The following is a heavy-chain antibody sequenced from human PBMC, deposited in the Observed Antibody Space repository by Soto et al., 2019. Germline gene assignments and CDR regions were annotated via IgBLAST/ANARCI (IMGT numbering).Heavy chain of an antibody. CDR2: MSYDGSNE. J-gene: IGHJ4*02. CDR3: AKDGSHNFDY. CDR1: GFTFSPYA. V-gene: IGHV3-30*18. Sequence: QVQLVESGGGVVKPGRSLRLSCPASGFTFSPYAMHWVRQAPGKGLEWVALMSYDGSNEYYADSVKGRFTISRDNSKNTLYLQMNSLRAEDTAVYYCAKDGSHNFDYWGQGTLVTVSS. D-gene: IGHD1-26*01.